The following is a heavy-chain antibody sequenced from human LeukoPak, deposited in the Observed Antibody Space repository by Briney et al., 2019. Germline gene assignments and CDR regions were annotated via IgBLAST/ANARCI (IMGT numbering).Heavy chain of an antibody. J-gene: IGHJ1*01. CDR2: IYYSGST. D-gene: IGHD6-13*01. CDR1: GGSISSSSYY. Sequence: PSETLSLTCTVSGGSISSSSYYWGWIRQPPGKGLEWIGSIYYSGSTYYNPSLKSRVTISVDTSKNQFSLKPSSVTAADTAVYFCVREKLYSSSWGFQHWGQGALVSVSS. CDR3: VREKLYSSSWGFQH. V-gene: IGHV4-39*07.